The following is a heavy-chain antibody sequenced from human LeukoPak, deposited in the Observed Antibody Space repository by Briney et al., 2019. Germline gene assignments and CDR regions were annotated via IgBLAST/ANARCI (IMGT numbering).Heavy chain of an antibody. CDR2: ITYDGYYK. CDR1: GFTFTNYG. D-gene: IGHD3-10*01. J-gene: IGHJ4*02. CDR3: ARDLSPVVRASPMGY. Sequence: GGSLRLSCAASGFTFTNYGMHWVRQAPGKGLEWVALITYDGYYKYYSDSVKGRFTISSDTSKNTLYPQMNSLRAEETAVYYCARDLSPVVRASPMGYWGQGTPVTVSS. V-gene: IGHV3-30*03.